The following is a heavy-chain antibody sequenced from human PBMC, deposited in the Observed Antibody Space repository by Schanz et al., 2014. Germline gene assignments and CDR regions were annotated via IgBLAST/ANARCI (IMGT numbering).Heavy chain of an antibody. Sequence: EVQLVESGGGLVQPGGSLRLSCAASGFTFSSYSMTWVRQAPGKGLEWVAAVSSRSDEIKYADSVRGRFTISRDNSRSTMYLQMNSLRAEDTAVYYCAKGRFGELSAFDIWGQGTMVTVSS. J-gene: IGHJ3*02. CDR3: AKGRFGELSAFDI. V-gene: IGHV3-23*04. CDR2: VSSRSDEI. D-gene: IGHD3-10*01. CDR1: GFTFSSYS.